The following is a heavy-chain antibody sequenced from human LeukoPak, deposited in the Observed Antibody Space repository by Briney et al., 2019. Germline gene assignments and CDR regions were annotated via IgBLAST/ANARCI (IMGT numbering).Heavy chain of an antibody. J-gene: IGHJ4*02. V-gene: IGHV4-59*01. CDR2: IYYSGST. CDR3: ASSTYGGFWSGYFDY. Sequence: SETLSLTCTVSGGSISSYYWSWIRQPPGKGLEWIGYIYYSGSTNYNPSLKSRVTISVDTSKNQFSLKLSSVTAADTAAYYCASSTYGGFWSGYFDYWGQGTLVTVSS. CDR1: GGSISSYY. D-gene: IGHD3-3*01.